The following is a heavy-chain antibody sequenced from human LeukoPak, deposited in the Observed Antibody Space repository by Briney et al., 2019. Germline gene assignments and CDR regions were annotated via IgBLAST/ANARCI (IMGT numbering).Heavy chain of an antibody. CDR3: AKDGPDVWSGLDV. D-gene: IGHD3-3*01. CDR1: GFTFRRYT. Sequence: GGSLRLSCAASGFTFRRYTMSWVRQAPGKGLEWVSAISSSGGATYFADSVKGRFTISRDNSKNRLSLQMNRLRAEDTAVYYCAKDGPDVWSGLDVWGQGTAVTASS. V-gene: IGHV3-23*01. CDR2: ISSSGGAT. J-gene: IGHJ6*02.